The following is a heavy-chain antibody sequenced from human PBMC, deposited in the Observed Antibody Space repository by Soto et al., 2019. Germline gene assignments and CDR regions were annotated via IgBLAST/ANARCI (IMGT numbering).Heavy chain of an antibody. Sequence: GASVKVSCKASGYTFTSYAMNWVRQAPGQRLEWMGWINAGNGNTKYSQKFQGRVTITRDTSASTAYMELSRLRSDDTAVYYCARGISHYYGSWSPGGYYYGMDFWGQGTTVTVSS. V-gene: IGHV1-3*01. J-gene: IGHJ6*02. CDR3: ARGISHYYGSWSPGGYYYGMDF. CDR1: GYTFTSYA. CDR2: INAGNGNT. D-gene: IGHD3-10*01.